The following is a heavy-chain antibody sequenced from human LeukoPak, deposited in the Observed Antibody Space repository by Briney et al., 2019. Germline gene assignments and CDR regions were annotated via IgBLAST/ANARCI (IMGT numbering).Heavy chain of an antibody. D-gene: IGHD5-18*01. CDR3: AKTDLQYTAMFRFFDY. J-gene: IGHJ4*02. CDR2: ISGSGGST. CDR1: GFTFSSYA. V-gene: IGHV3-23*01. Sequence: GGSLRLSCAASGFTFSSYAMSWVRQAPGKGLEWVSAISGSGGSTYYADSVKGRFTISRDNSKNTLYLQMNSLRAEDTAVYYCAKTDLQYTAMFRFFDYWGQGTLVTVSS.